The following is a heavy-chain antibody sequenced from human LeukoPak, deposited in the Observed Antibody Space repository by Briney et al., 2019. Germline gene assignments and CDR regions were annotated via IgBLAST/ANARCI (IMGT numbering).Heavy chain of an antibody. CDR1: GFTFSSYG. V-gene: IGHV3-33*01. CDR3: ARDLEMGDCRSGSYGY. CDR2: IWYDGSNK. Sequence: GGSLRLSCAASGFTFSSYGMHWVRQAPGKGLEWVAVIWYDGSNKYYADSVKGRFTISRDNSKNTLYLQMNSLRAEDTAVYYCARDLEMGDCRSGSYGYWGQGTLVTVSS. D-gene: IGHD3-10*01. J-gene: IGHJ4*02.